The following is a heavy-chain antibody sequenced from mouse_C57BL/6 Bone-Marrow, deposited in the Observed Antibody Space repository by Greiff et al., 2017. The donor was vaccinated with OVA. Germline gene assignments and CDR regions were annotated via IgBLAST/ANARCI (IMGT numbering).Heavy chain of an antibody. Sequence: VHVKQSGPELVKPGASVKMSCKASGYTFTDYNMHWVKQSHGKSLEWIGYINPNNGGTSYNQKFKGKATLTVNKSSSTAYMELRSLTSEDSAVYYCAKDGPYDYGRLDVWGTGTTVTVSS. D-gene: IGHD2-4*01. V-gene: IGHV1-22*01. J-gene: IGHJ1*03. CDR3: AKDGPYDYGRLDV. CDR1: GYTFTDYN. CDR2: INPNNGGT.